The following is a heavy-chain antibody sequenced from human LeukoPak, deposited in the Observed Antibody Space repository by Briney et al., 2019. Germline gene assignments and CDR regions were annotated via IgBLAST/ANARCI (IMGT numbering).Heavy chain of an antibody. CDR3: ARDRMVALPRGMDV. Sequence: GASVKVSCKASGGTFSSYAISWVRQAPGQGLEWMGGIIPIFGTANYAQKLQGRVTMTTDTSTSTAYMELRSLRSDDTAVYYCARDRMVALPRGMDVWGQGTTVTVSS. J-gene: IGHJ6*02. CDR2: IIPIFGTA. CDR1: GGTFSSYA. V-gene: IGHV1-69*05. D-gene: IGHD4/OR15-4a*01.